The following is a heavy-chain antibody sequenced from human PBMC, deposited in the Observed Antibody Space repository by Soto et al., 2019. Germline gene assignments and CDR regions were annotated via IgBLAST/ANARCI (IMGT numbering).Heavy chain of an antibody. CDR3: ATGAAGVAAHVI. CDR2: VNAYNGNT. J-gene: IGHJ4*02. CDR1: GYSFTSFG. Sequence: ASVKVSCKASGYSFTSFGVNWVRQAPGQGLEWMGWVNAYNGNTNYAQKFQGRVTLTADTSTSTAYMEVGSLRSDDTAVYYCATGAAGVAAHVIWRQRTLVTVAS. D-gene: IGHD6-6*01. V-gene: IGHV1-18*01.